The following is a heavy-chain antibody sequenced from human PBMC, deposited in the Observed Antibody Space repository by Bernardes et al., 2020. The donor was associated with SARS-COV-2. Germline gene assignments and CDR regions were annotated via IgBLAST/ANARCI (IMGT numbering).Heavy chain of an antibody. V-gene: IGHV4-59*01. J-gene: IGHJ6*03. D-gene: IGHD3-10*01. CDR2: IYYSGST. Sequence: SETLSLTCTVSGGSISSYYWSWIRQPPGKGLEWIGYIYYSGSTNYNPSLKSRVTISVDTSKNQFSLKLSSVTAADTAVYYCARGTGETQYYYYYMDVWGKGTTVTVSS. CDR1: GGSISSYY. CDR3: ARGTGETQYYYYYMDV.